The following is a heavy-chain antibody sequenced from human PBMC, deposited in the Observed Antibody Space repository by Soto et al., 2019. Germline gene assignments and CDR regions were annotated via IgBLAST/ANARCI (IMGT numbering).Heavy chain of an antibody. J-gene: IGHJ5*02. CDR2: INPSGGTT. V-gene: IGHV1-46*01. Sequence: QVQLVQSGAEAKKPGASVMVSCKTSGYTFTRYYMHWVRQAPGQGLEWIGKINPSGGTTRYAQKFEGRATMTXXTXTXXAYMALSRLRTEDTAVYFCARDLGYSSPSMAWFDPWGQGTLVTVSS. D-gene: IGHD6-6*01. CDR3: ARDLGYSSPSMAWFDP. CDR1: GYTFTRYY.